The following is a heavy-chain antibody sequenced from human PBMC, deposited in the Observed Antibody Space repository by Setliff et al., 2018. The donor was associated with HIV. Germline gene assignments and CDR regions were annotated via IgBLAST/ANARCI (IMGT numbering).Heavy chain of an antibody. CDR2: IDYSGTT. CDR1: GGSITGHY. CDR3: ARGLTIFGVATPGFYYYMDV. D-gene: IGHD3-3*01. Sequence: PSETLSLTCTVSGGSITGHYWSWIRQPPGKGLEWIGYIDYSGTTNYNPSLKSRVTISIATSKNHFSLKLTSVTAADTAVYYCARGLTIFGVATPGFYYYMDVWGKGTTVTVSS. J-gene: IGHJ6*03. V-gene: IGHV4-59*11.